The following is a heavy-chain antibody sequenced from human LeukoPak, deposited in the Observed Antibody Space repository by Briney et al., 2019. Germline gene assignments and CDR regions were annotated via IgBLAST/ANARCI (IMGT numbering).Heavy chain of an antibody. D-gene: IGHD6-13*01. CDR2: ISGSGGST. CDR1: GFTFSNYD. CDR3: AKGTISSSWYAATPFDP. V-gene: IGHV3-23*01. J-gene: IGHJ5*02. Sequence: GGSLRLSCAASGFTFSNYDMSWVRQAPGKGLEWVSAISGSGGSTYYTDSVKGRFTISRDNSKNTLHLQMNSLRAEDTAVYYCAKGTISSSWYAATPFDPWGQGTLVTVSS.